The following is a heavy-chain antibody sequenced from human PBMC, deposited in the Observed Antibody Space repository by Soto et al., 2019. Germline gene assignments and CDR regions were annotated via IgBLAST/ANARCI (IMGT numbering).Heavy chain of an antibody. CDR1: GGSISSYF. Sequence: SETLSLTCTVSGGSISSYFCSWIRQPAGKGLEWIGRIYTSGSTNYNPSLKSRVTMSVXXXXXXFXLXLXXXTAAXTAVYYCARESTVVTLRTFDIWGQGTMVT. V-gene: IGHV4-4*07. J-gene: IGHJ3*02. CDR3: ARESTVVTLRTFDI. D-gene: IGHD2-21*02. CDR2: IYTSGST.